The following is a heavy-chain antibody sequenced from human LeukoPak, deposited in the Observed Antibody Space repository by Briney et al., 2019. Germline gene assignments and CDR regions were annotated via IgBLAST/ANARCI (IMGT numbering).Heavy chain of an antibody. V-gene: IGHV1-2*02. Sequence: GASVKVSCEASGYTFTGYYMHWVRQAPGQGLEWMGWINPNSGVTNSAQKFQGRVTMTRDTSISTAYMDLTSLRSDDTAVYYCARGVGNPGWFDPWGQGTLVTVSS. J-gene: IGHJ5*02. CDR1: GYTFTGYY. CDR3: ARGVGNPGWFDP. CDR2: INPNSGVT. D-gene: IGHD4-23*01.